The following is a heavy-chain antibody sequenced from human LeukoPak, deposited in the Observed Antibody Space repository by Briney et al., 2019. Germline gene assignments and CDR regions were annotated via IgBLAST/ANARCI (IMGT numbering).Heavy chain of an antibody. CDR3: ARDVDYGDPLDY. V-gene: IGHV3-30*04. CDR1: GFTFSSYA. Sequence: PGRSLRLSCAASGFTFSSYAMHWVRQAPGKGLEWVAVISYDGSNKYYADSVKGRFTISRDNSKNTLYLQMNSLIAEDTAVYYCARDVDYGDPLDYWGQGTLVTVSS. J-gene: IGHJ4*02. CDR2: ISYDGSNK. D-gene: IGHD4-17*01.